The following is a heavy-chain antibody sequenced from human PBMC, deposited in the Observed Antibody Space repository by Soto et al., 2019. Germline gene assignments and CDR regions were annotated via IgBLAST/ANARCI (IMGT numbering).Heavy chain of an antibody. V-gene: IGHV4-30-4*01. J-gene: IGHJ5*02. CDR1: GGSISSGDYY. CDR2: IYHIGRT. D-gene: IGHD6-6*01. Sequence: QVQLQESGPGLVKPSQTLSLTCTVSGGSISSGDYYWSWIRQPPGKGLEWIGYIYHIGRTYYNPSLKSRVTISADTSKNQFSLKLSSVTAADTAVYYCARERPDGARLDPWGQGTLVTVSS. CDR3: ARERPDGARLDP.